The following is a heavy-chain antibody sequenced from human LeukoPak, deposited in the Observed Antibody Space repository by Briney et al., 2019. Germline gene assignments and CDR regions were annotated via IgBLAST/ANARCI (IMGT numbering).Heavy chain of an antibody. D-gene: IGHD3-10*01. CDR2: ISHSGST. CDR1: GGSVSSGGYY. Sequence: SETLSLTCTVSGGSVSSGGYYWSWIRQHAGKGLEWIGYISHSGSTYYNPSLKSRVTISIDTSKDHFSLRLTSVTAADTAVYYCARDLWFGEYNWFDPWGQGTLVIVSS. V-gene: IGHV4-31*03. J-gene: IGHJ5*02. CDR3: ARDLWFGEYNWFDP.